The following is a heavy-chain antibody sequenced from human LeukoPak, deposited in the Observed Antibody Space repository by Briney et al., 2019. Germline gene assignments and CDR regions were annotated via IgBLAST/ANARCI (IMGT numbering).Heavy chain of an antibody. Sequence: ASVKVSCKASGYTFTGYHMHWVRHAPGQGLEWMGWINPNSGGTNYAQKFQGRVTMTRDTSISTAYMELSRLRSDDTAVYYCAREWVNYGDYANPNDYWGRGTLVTVSS. CDR3: AREWVNYGDYANPNDY. J-gene: IGHJ4*02. CDR1: GYTFTGYH. D-gene: IGHD4-17*01. V-gene: IGHV1-2*02. CDR2: INPNSGGT.